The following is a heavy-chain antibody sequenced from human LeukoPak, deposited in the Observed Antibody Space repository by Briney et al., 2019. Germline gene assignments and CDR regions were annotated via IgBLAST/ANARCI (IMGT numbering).Heavy chain of an antibody. V-gene: IGHV4-39*07. CDR2: IYHSGST. CDR1: GGSITSSIYH. Sequence: SETLSLTCTVSGGSITSSIYHWGWIRQPPGKGLEWIGEIYHSGSTNYNPSLKSRVTISVDKSKNQFSLKLSSVTAADTAVYYCARGAGSSWDYWGQGTLVTVSS. J-gene: IGHJ4*02. D-gene: IGHD6-13*01. CDR3: ARGAGSSWDY.